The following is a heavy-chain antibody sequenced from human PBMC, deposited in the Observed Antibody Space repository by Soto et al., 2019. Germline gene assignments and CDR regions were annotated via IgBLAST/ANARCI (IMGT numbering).Heavy chain of an antibody. V-gene: IGHV1-18*01. J-gene: IGHJ4*02. CDR2: ISAHNGNT. CDR1: GYAFTTYG. Sequence: QVHLVQSGAEVKKPGASVKVSCKGSGYAFTTYGITWVRQAPGQGLEWMGWISAHNGNTNYAQKLQGRVTVTRDTSSSTAYMELRSLSPADPAVYYCARGRYGDYWGQGALVTVSS. D-gene: IGHD1-1*01. CDR3: ARGRYGDY.